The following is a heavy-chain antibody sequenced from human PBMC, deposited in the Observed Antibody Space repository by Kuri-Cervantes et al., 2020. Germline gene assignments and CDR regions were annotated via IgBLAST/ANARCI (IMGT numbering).Heavy chain of an antibody. J-gene: IGHJ5*02. CDR1: GYTFTSYA. D-gene: IGHD6-19*01. V-gene: IGHV1-3*02. CDR2: SNDGNGNT. CDR3: ARRRVGSGWPTRGNWFDP. Sequence: ASVKVSCKASGYTFTSYAMHWVRQAPGQRLEGMGWSNDGNGNTKYSQEFQGRVTITRDTSASTAYMELSSLRSEDMAVNYCARRRVGSGWPTRGNWFDPWGQGTLVTVSS.